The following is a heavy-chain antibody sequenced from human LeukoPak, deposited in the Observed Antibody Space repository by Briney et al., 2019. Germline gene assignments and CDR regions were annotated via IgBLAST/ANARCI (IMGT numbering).Heavy chain of an antibody. CDR3: ARGETAMVDY. Sequence: GGSLRLSCAASGFTFSSYAMHWVRQAPGKGLEWVAVISYDGSNKYYADSVKGRFTISRDNSKNTLYLQMNSLRAEDTAVYYCARGETAMVDYWGQGTLVTVSS. CDR2: ISYDGSNK. D-gene: IGHD5-18*01. CDR1: GFTFSSYA. J-gene: IGHJ4*02. V-gene: IGHV3-30-3*01.